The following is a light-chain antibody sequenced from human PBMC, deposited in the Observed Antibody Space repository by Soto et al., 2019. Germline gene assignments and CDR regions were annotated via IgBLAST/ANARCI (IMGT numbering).Light chain of an antibody. CDR3: AAWDDSLNDYV. V-gene: IGLV1-44*01. Sequence: QSVLTQPPSASGSPGQRVTISCSGSSSNIGSHAVNWYQQLPGTAPTLLIYTNNERPSGVPDRFSGSKSGTSASLAISGLQSEDEADYYCAAWDDSLNDYVFGTGTKVP. J-gene: IGLJ1*01. CDR2: TNN. CDR1: SSNIGSHA.